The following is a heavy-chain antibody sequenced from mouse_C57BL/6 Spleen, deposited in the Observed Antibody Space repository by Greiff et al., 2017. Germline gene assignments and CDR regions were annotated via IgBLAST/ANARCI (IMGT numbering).Heavy chain of an antibody. CDR3: AREGEKKIYCDFDV. CDR2: IYPGDGDT. CDR1: GYAFSSSW. J-gene: IGHJ1*03. Sequence: VQLQQSGPELVKPGASVKISCKASGYAFSSSWMNWVKQRPGKGLEWIGRIYPGDGDTNYNGKFKGKATLTADKSSSTAYMQLSSLTSEDSGVYFCAREGEKKIYCDFDVWGTGTTVTVSS. V-gene: IGHV1-82*01.